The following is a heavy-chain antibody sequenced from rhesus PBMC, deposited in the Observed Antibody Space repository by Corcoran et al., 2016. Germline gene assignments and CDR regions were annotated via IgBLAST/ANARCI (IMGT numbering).Heavy chain of an antibody. CDR3: ATAPGIAAAGQDY. CDR1: GYTFTDYY. CDR2: VAPEDGET. V-gene: IGHV1-111*02. J-gene: IGHJ4*01. Sequence: EVQLVQSGAEVKKPGASVKISCKASGYTFTDYYLHWVRQAPGKGLAGMGRVAPEDGETIHAQKFQDRVTITAETSTDTAYMELSSLRSEDTAVYYCATAPGIAAAGQDYWGQGVLVTVSS. D-gene: IGHD6-31*01.